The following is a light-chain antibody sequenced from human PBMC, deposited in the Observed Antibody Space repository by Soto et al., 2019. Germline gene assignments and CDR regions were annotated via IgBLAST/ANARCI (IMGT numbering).Light chain of an antibody. CDR1: SSDVGGYNY. CDR3: SSYAGNNNGV. Sequence: QSALTQPPSASGSPGQSVTISCTGTSSDVGGYNYVSWYQQHPGKAPKLMIYEVSTRPSGVPDRFSASKSGNTASLTVSWLQAEDEADYYCSSYAGNNNGVFGGGTKLTVL. V-gene: IGLV2-8*01. J-gene: IGLJ3*02. CDR2: EVS.